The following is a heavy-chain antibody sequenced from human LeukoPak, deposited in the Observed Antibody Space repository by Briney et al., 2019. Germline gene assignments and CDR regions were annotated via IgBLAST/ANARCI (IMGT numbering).Heavy chain of an antibody. CDR1: GGSISSYY. CDR3: ARERSGSYDY. Sequence: SETLSLTCTVSGGSISSYYWSWIRQPPGKGLEWIGYIYYSGSTNYNPPLKSRVTISVDTSKNQFSLKLSSVTAADTAVYYCARERSGSYDYWGQGTLVTVSS. V-gene: IGHV4-59*01. J-gene: IGHJ4*02. D-gene: IGHD1-26*01. CDR2: IYYSGST.